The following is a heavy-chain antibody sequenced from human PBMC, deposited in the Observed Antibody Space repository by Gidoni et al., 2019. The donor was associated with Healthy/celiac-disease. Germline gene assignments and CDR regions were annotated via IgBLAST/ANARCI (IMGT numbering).Heavy chain of an antibody. V-gene: IGHV3-30*18. CDR3: AKDRSVVVVAATNYGMDV. J-gene: IGHJ6*02. CDR1: GFTFSSYG. Sequence: QVQLVESGGGVVQPGRSLRLSCAASGFTFSSYGMHWVRQAPGKGLEWLAGISYDGSNKYYADSVKGRFTISRDNSKNTLYLQMNSLRAEDTAVYYCAKDRSVVVVAATNYGMDVWGQGTTVTVSS. CDR2: ISYDGSNK. D-gene: IGHD2-15*01.